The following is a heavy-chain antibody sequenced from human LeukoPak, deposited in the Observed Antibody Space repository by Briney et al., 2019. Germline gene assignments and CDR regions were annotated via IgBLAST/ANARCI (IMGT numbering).Heavy chain of an antibody. D-gene: IGHD4-17*01. CDR1: GGSISSSSYY. Sequence: SGTLSLTCAVSGGSISSSSYYWGWIRQPPGKGLEWIGSIYYSGSTYYNPSLKSRVTISVDTSKNQFSLKLSSVTAADTAVYYCARYGDYEFDPWGQGTLVTVSS. CDR2: IYYSGST. CDR3: ARYGDYEFDP. V-gene: IGHV4-39*01. J-gene: IGHJ5*02.